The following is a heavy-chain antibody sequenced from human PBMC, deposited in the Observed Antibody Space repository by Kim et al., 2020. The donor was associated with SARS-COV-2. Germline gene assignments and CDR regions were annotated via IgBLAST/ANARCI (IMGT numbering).Heavy chain of an antibody. V-gene: IGHV4-34*01. CDR2: INHSGST. Sequence: SETLSLTCAVYGGSFSGYYWSWIRQPPGKGLEWIGEINHSGSTNYNPSLKSRVTISVDTSKNQFSLKLSSVTAADTAVYYCARGSGSVGKPYYYYGMDVWGQGTTVTVSS. CDR3: ARGSGSVGKPYYYYGMDV. J-gene: IGHJ6*02. D-gene: IGHD3-10*01. CDR1: GGSFSGYY.